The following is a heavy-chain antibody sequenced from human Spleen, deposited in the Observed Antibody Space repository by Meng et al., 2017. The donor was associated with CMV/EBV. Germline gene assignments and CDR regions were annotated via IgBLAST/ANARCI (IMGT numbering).Heavy chain of an antibody. D-gene: IGHD6-13*01. CDR1: GFTFSSRA. CDR2: ISGSGDRT. J-gene: IGHJ3*02. V-gene: IGHV3-23*01. CDR3: ATKLYSSSWYGVDAFDI. Sequence: GGSLRLSCAASGFTFSSRAMGWVRQAPGKGLEWVSAISGSGDRTYYADAVKGRFTISRDNAKNTLYLQMNSLRAEDTAVYYCATKLYSSSWYGVDAFDIWGQGTMVTVSS.